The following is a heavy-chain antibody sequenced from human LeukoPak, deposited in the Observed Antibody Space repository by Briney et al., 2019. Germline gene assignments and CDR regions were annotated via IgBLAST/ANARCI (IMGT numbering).Heavy chain of an antibody. V-gene: IGHV4-39*01. CDR1: GGSISSSSYY. CDR3: ARYGDYVGYFDY. CDR2: IYYSGST. D-gene: IGHD4-17*01. J-gene: IGHJ4*02. Sequence: SETLSLTCTVSGGSISSSSYYWGWIRQSPGKGLEWIGSIYYSGSTYYNPSLKSRVTISVDTSKNQFSLKLSSVTAADTAVYYCARYGDYVGYFDYWGQGTLVTVSS.